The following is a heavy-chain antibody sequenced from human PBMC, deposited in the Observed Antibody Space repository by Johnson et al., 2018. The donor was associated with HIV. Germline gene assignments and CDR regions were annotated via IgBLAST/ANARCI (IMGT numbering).Heavy chain of an antibody. D-gene: IGHD5-18*01. J-gene: IGHJ3*02. CDR2: IKQDGSEK. CDR1: GFTFSSYW. V-gene: IGHV3-7*01. Sequence: MQLVESGGGLVQPGGSLRLSCAASGFTFSSYWMSWVRQAPGKGLEWVANIKQDGSEKYYVDSVKGRFTISRDNSKNTLYLQMNSLRADDTAVYYCARLPSGYSRDGFNIWGQGTMVTVSS. CDR3: ARLPSGYSRDGFNI.